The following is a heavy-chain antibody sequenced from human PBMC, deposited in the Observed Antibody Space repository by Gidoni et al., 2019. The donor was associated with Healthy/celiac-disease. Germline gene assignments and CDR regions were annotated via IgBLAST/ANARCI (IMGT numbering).Heavy chain of an antibody. CDR2: INHSGST. J-gene: IGHJ4*02. V-gene: IGHV4-34*01. CDR3: ARRTGIRGIAVAGRKGFDY. Sequence: QVQLQQWGAGLLKPSETLSLTCAVYGGSFSGYYWSWIRQPPGKGREWIGEINHSGSTNYNPSLKSRVTISVDTSKNQFSLKLSSVTAADTAVYYCARRTGIRGIAVAGRKGFDYWGQGTLVTVSS. D-gene: IGHD6-19*01. CDR1: GGSFSGYY.